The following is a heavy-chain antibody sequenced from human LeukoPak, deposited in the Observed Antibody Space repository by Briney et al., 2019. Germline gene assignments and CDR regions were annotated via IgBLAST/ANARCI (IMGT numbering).Heavy chain of an antibody. CDR1: GYSLTELS. Sequence: ASVKVSCKVSGYSLTELSMHWVRQAPGKGPEWMGGFDPADGEIIYPQKFQGRVTMTEDTSSDTAYMELSGLRFEDTAVYYCAAGEWEQLLNYWGRGTLVTVSS. CDR2: FDPADGEI. V-gene: IGHV1-24*01. D-gene: IGHD1/OR15-1a*01. CDR3: AAGEWEQLLNY. J-gene: IGHJ4*02.